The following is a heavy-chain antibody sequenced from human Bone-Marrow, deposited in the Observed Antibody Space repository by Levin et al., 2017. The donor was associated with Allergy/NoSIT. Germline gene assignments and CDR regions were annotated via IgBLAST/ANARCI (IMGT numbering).Heavy chain of an antibody. CDR2: IYYMGRP. Sequence: AGGSLRLSCSVSGGSINGYYWSWIRQPPGKGLEWIGNIYYMGRPNYNPSLKSRVTISVDTSKNQFSLRLSSVTADDTAMYFCARGDYLDSISYYEDSWGQGTLVTVSS. J-gene: IGHJ4*02. D-gene: IGHD3-22*01. CDR1: GGSINGYY. CDR3: ARGDYLDSISYYEDS. V-gene: IGHV4-59*01.